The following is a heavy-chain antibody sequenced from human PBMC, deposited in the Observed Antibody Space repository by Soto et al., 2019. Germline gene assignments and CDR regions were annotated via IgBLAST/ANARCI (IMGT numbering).Heavy chain of an antibody. D-gene: IGHD6-6*01. CDR1: GFTFSSYW. CDR2: INSDGSST. V-gene: IGHV3-74*01. CDR3: ARDIAARPPYYYYYMDV. Sequence: GGSLRLSCAASGFTFSSYWMHWVRQAPGKGLVWVSRINSDGSSTSYADSVKGRFTISRDNAKNTLYLQMNSLRAEDTAVYYCARDIAARPPYYYYYMDVWGKGTTVTVSS. J-gene: IGHJ6*03.